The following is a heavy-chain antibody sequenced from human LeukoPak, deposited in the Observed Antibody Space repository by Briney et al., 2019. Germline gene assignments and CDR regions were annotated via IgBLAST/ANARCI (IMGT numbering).Heavy chain of an antibody. V-gene: IGHV3-23*01. J-gene: IGHJ4*02. CDR3: ARGAIFVGGVGAQDY. CDR1: GFTFSSSA. D-gene: IGHD1-26*01. CDR2: ISNNGGYT. Sequence: GGSLRLSCAASGFTFSSSAMSWVRQAPGKGLEWVSAISNNGGYTYYADSVQGRFTISRDNSKNTLYLQMNSLRAEDTAVYYFARGAIFVGGVGAQDYWGQGTLVTVSS.